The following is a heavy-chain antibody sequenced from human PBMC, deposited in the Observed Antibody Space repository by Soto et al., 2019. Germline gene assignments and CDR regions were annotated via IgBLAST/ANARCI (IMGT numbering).Heavy chain of an antibody. CDR1: GAFLSSGSYY. J-gene: IGHJ4*02. CDR3: ARISYWVKDY. D-gene: IGHD2-8*02. V-gene: IGHV4-61*01. CDR2: FYYTGTT. Sequence: SEPLSLTCTVSGAFLSSGSYYWSWIRQPPGKGLEWIGYFYYTGTTKYNPSLESRVTISADTSKNQFSLNLTSVTAADTAVYYCARISYWVKDYWGQGALVTVSS.